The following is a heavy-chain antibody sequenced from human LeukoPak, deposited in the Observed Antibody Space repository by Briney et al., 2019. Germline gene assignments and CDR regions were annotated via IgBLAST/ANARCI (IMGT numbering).Heavy chain of an antibody. CDR1: GYSFTGYW. J-gene: IGHJ4*02. V-gene: IGHV5-51*01. Sequence: PGESLKISCKGSGYSFTGYWIGWVRQMPGKGLEWMGIIYPGDSDTRYSPSFQGQVTISADKSNSTAYLQWSSLKASDTAMYYCARRRYDFWSGYWFDYWGQGTLVTVSS. CDR3: ARRRYDFWSGYWFDY. CDR2: IYPGDSDT. D-gene: IGHD3-3*01.